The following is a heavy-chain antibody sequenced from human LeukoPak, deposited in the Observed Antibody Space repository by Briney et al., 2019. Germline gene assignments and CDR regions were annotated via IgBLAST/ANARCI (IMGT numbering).Heavy chain of an antibody. CDR1: GGTFSSYA. D-gene: IGHD3-10*01. CDR3: ARVRSYGSGSYYSYYFDY. J-gene: IGHJ4*02. V-gene: IGHV1-69*13. Sequence: SVKVSCKASGGTFSSYAISWVRQAPGQGLEWMGGIIPIFGTANYAQKFQGRVTITADESTSTAYMELSSLRSEDTAVYYCARVRSYGSGSYYSYYFDYWVQGTLVTVSS. CDR2: IIPIFGTA.